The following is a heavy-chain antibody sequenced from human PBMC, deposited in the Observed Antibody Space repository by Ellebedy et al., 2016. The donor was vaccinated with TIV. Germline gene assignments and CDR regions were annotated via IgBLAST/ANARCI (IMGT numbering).Heavy chain of an antibody. CDR1: GFTVSNNY. CDR3: ARGSYQFDY. Sequence: GESLKISCEVSGFTVSNNYMTWVRQAPGKGLEWVANINQDGSERHYVASVKGRFTISRDNAQNSMYLQMNSLRAEDSAVYYCARGSYQFDYWGQGTLVTVSS. J-gene: IGHJ4*02. D-gene: IGHD1-26*01. CDR2: INQDGSER. V-gene: IGHV3-7*03.